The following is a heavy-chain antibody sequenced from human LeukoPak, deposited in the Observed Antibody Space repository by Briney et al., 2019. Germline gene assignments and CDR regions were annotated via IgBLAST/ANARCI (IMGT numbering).Heavy chain of an antibody. V-gene: IGHV3-21*01. CDR1: GFTFSTYT. Sequence: PGGSLRLSCRASGFTFSTYTMFWVRQAPGKGLEWVSSISSSSSSYIYYADSVRGRFTISRDNARNSLYLQMTSLRAEDTAVYYCARGPCGGDCYSDYWGQGTLVTVSS. CDR3: ARGPCGGDCYSDY. CDR2: ISSSSSSYI. J-gene: IGHJ4*02. D-gene: IGHD2-21*02.